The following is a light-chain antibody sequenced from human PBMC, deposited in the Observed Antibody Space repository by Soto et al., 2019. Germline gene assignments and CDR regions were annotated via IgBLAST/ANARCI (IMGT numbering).Light chain of an antibody. J-gene: IGKJ1*01. Sequence: DIPMTQSPSTLSASVGDRVTITCRASQSMSRWLAWYQQKPGKAPKLLIYDASSLESGVPSRFSGSVSGTEFTLTISSLQPDDFATYYCQQYNSYWTFGQGTKVEIK. CDR2: DAS. CDR1: QSMSRW. V-gene: IGKV1-5*01. CDR3: QQYNSYWT.